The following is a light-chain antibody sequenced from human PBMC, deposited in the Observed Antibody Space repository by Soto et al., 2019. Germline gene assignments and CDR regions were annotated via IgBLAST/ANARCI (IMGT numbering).Light chain of an antibody. CDR1: SRDVGGYNY. Sequence: QSALTQPPSASGSPGQSVTISCTGTSRDVGGYNYVSWYQQHPGKAPKLMIYEVSKRPSGVPDRFSGSKSGNTASLTVAGLQAEDEADYYCSSYAGTNREVFGTGTKVTV. J-gene: IGLJ1*01. V-gene: IGLV2-8*01. CDR2: EVS. CDR3: SSYAGTNREV.